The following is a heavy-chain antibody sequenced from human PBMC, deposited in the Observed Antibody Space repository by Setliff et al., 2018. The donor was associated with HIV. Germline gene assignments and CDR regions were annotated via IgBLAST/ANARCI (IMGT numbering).Heavy chain of an antibody. CDR1: GFTFDIYW. Sequence: PGGSLRLSCAASGFTFDIYWMSWVRQAPGKGLEFVANINQDGSVTNYVDSVRGRFTISRDNAKNSLYLQMNSLRAEDTALYYCGRDLGSTSLSPWGQGTLVTVSS. D-gene: IGHD2-2*01. CDR2: INQDGSVT. CDR3: GRDLGSTSLSP. V-gene: IGHV3-7*03. J-gene: IGHJ5*02.